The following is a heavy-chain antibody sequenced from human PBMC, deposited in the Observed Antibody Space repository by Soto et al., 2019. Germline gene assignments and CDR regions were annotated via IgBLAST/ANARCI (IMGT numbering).Heavy chain of an antibody. V-gene: IGHV4-30-2*01. D-gene: IGHD3-10*01. Sequence: LSETLSLTCAVSGGSISSGGYSWSWIRQPPGKGLEWIGYIYHSGSTYYNPSLKSRVTISVDRSKNQFSLKLSSVTAADTAVYYCARDRGGNWFDPWGQGTLVTVSS. CDR1: GGSISSGGYS. CDR3: ARDRGGNWFDP. CDR2: IYHSGST. J-gene: IGHJ5*02.